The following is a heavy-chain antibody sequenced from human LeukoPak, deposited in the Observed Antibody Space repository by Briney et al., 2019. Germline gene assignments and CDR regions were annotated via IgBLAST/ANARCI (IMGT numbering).Heavy chain of an antibody. Sequence: SETLSLTCTVPGGSISSGGYYWSWIRQHPGKGLEWIGYIYYSGSTYYNPSLKSRVTISVDTSKNQFSLKLSSVTAADTAVYYCARDRGWTLDYGMDVWGQGTTVTVSS. CDR3: ARDRGWTLDYGMDV. V-gene: IGHV4-31*03. CDR2: IYYSGST. D-gene: IGHD2-15*01. CDR1: GGSISSGGYY. J-gene: IGHJ6*02.